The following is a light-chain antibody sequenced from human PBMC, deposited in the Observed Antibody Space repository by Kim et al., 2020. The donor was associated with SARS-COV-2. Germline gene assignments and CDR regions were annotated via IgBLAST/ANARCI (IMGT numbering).Light chain of an antibody. CDR2: DIN. CDR1: TGAVPSGHY. Sequence: PAGTVTLTCGSSTGAVPSGHYPYCFPQKPGQAPRTLIYDINKKHSWTPARFSGSLLGDKAALTLSGAQPEDEAEYYCLLTYSGARLFGGGTQLTVL. CDR3: LLTYSGARL. J-gene: IGLJ3*02. V-gene: IGLV7-46*01.